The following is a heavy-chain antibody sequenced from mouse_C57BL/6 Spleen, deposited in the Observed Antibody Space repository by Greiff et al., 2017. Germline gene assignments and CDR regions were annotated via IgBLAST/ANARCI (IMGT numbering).Heavy chain of an antibody. Sequence: VQLKESGAELARPGASVKLSCKASGYTFTSYGISWVKQRTGQGLEWIGEIYPRSGNTYYNEKFKGKATLTADKSSSTAYMELRSLTSEDSAVYFCAKGDYYGSSYGFAYWGQGTLVTVSA. CDR2: IYPRSGNT. V-gene: IGHV1-81*01. CDR1: GYTFTSYG. J-gene: IGHJ3*01. CDR3: AKGDYYGSSYGFAY. D-gene: IGHD1-1*01.